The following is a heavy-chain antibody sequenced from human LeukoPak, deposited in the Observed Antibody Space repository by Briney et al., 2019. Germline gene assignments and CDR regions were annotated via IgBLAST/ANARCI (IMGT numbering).Heavy chain of an antibody. Sequence: SETLSLTCAAYGGSFIGCYYSWIRQPPGKGLEWIGEISHSGGTNYNPSLKSRVTISVDTSKDQFSLKLSSVTAADTAVYYCASGGYGDGFDYWGQGTLVTVSS. CDR3: ASGGYGDGFDY. V-gene: IGHV4-34*01. CDR2: ISHSGGT. J-gene: IGHJ4*02. CDR1: GGSFIGCY. D-gene: IGHD4-17*01.